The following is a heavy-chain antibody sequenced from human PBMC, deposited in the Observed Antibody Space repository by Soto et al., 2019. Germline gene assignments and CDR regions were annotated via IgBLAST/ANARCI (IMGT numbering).Heavy chain of an antibody. CDR3: AALGGGGGY. CDR2: IYSGGYT. V-gene: IGHV3-53*01. Sequence: EVQLVESGGGLIQPGGSLRLSCAVSGFTVSNNYMSWVRQAPGKGLEGVSVIYSGGYTAYGDSVKGRFTISRDNSKNTQYPKRNSQGAADPAVYYCAALGGGGGYWGQGTLVTVSS. CDR1: GFTVSNNY. D-gene: IGHD3-16*01. J-gene: IGHJ4*02.